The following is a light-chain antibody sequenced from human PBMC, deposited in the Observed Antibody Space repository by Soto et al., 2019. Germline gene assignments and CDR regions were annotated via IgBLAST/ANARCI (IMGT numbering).Light chain of an antibody. CDR1: QGISSY. CDR2: AAS. V-gene: IGKV1-9*01. CDR3: QQLNSYRFA. J-gene: IGKJ3*01. Sequence: DIQLTQSPSFLSASVGDRVTITCRASQGISSYLAWYQQKPGKAPNLLIYAASTLQSGVPSRFSGSTSGTEFTLTISSLQPEDFATYYCQQLNSYRFAFGPGTKVDIK.